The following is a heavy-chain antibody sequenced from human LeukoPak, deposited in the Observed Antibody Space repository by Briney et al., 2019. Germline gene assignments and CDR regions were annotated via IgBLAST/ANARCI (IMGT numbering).Heavy chain of an antibody. Sequence: APVKVSCKTSGYTFTSYGISWVRQAPGQGLEWMGYISVHNDNTNYPQRFQGRVTISTDTSTTTAYMELRSLRSDDTAVYYCARDGVADGSWSLFDSWGQGTLVTVSS. CDR1: GYTFTSYG. CDR2: ISVHNDNT. V-gene: IGHV1-18*04. CDR3: ARDGVADGSWSLFDS. D-gene: IGHD2-8*01. J-gene: IGHJ4*02.